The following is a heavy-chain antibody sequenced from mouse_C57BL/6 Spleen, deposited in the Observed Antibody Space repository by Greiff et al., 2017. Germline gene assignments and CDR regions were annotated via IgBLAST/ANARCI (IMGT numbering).Heavy chain of an antibody. CDR3: ARDLSTMITTVYYYAMDY. Sequence: EVKLVESGGGLVKPGGSLKLSCAASGFTFSDYGMHWVRQAPEKGLEWVAYISSGSSTIYYADTVKGRFTISRDNAKNTLFLQMTSLRSEDTAMYYCARDLSTMITTVYYYAMDYWGQGTSVTVSS. D-gene: IGHD2-4*01. J-gene: IGHJ4*01. CDR1: GFTFSDYG. V-gene: IGHV5-17*01. CDR2: ISSGSSTI.